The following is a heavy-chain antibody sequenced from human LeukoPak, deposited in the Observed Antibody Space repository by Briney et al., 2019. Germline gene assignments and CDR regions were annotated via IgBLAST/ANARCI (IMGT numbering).Heavy chain of an antibody. CDR2: ISAYNGNT. D-gene: IGHD3-10*01. V-gene: IGHV1-18*01. CDR1: GYTFTSYG. CDR3: ARAASRFGELFRYYYYYYYMDV. Sequence: ASVKVSCKASGYTFTSYGISWVRQAPGQGLEWMGWISAYNGNTNYAQKLQGRVTMTTDTSTSTAYMELRSLRSDDTAVYYCARAASRFGELFRYYYYYYYMDVWGKGPRSPSP. J-gene: IGHJ6*03.